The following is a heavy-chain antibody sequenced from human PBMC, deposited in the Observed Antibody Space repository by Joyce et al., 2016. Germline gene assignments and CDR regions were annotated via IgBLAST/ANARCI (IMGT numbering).Heavy chain of an antibody. CDR1: GFTFSSFG. CDR3: AKDRTSARFLGFFDY. V-gene: IGHV3-30*18. J-gene: IGHJ4*02. Sequence: QVQLVESGGGVVQPGRSLRLSCAAAGFTFSSFGMHWVRQAPGKGVEWVAFISYDESNKYYADSVKGRFTISRDSVKNTLYLQMNSLRPEDTAVYYCAKDRTSARFLGFFDYWGQGTLVTVSS. D-gene: IGHD3-3*01. CDR2: ISYDESNK.